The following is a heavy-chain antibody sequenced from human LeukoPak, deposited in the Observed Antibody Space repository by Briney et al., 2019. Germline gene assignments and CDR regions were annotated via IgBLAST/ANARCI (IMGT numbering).Heavy chain of an antibody. V-gene: IGHV1-8*01. J-gene: IGHJ5*02. CDR1: GYTFTLYD. Sequence: GASLRVSCKASGYTFTLYDINWVRQAAGDGLERIGWMTPDTGKTHFAQKIQSRVTMTRNTAISTAYMELSSLTSGDTAVYCCAVHLPGDYLDPWGQGTLVTVSS. CDR2: MTPDTGKT. CDR3: AVHLPGDYLDP. D-gene: IGHD4-17*01.